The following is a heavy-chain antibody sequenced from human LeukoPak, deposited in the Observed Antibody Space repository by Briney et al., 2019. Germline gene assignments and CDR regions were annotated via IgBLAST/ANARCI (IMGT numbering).Heavy chain of an antibody. V-gene: IGHV4-61*01. D-gene: IGHD4-11*01. CDR3: ARDRVRGNSNPFFDY. CDR1: GGSVSSGTYY. Sequence: PSETLSLTCTVSGGSVSSGTYYWSWIRQPPGKGLEWIGYIYYSGSTNYNPSLKSRVTISVDTSKNQFSLKLSPVTVADTAVYYCARDRVRGNSNPFFDYWGQGTLVTVSS. CDR2: IYYSGST. J-gene: IGHJ4*02.